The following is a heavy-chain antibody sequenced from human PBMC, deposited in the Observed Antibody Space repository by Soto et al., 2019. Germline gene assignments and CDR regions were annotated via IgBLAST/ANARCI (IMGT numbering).Heavy chain of an antibody. CDR1: GGTFSSYA. CDR2: IIPIFGTA. V-gene: IGHV1-69*13. D-gene: IGHD6-19*01. CDR3: ARGALSSGWSENWFDP. J-gene: IGHJ5*02. Sequence: ASVKVSCKASGGTFSSYAISWVRQAPGQGLEWMGGIIPIFGTANYAQKFQGGVTITADESTSTAYMELSSLRSEDTAVYYCARGALSSGWSENWFDPWGQGTLVTVSS.